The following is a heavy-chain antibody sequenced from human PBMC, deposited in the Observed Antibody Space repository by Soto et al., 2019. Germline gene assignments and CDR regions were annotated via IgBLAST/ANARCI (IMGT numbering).Heavy chain of an antibody. CDR1: EFTFNTYA. V-gene: IGHV3-33*01. Sequence: GGSLRLSCAASEFTFNTYAMHWVRQAPGRGLEWVAVIWYDGSNKYYADSVKGRFTISRDNSKNTLYLQMNSLRAEDTAVYYCARAGDWNWGYFDYWGPGTLVTVSS. J-gene: IGHJ4*02. CDR2: IWYDGSNK. CDR3: ARAGDWNWGYFDY. D-gene: IGHD1-7*01.